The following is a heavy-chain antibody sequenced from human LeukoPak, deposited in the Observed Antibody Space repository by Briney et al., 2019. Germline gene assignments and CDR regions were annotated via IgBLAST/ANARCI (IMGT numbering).Heavy chain of an antibody. CDR3: ARAGGRYDSSGYPVDY. Sequence: ASVKVSCKASGYTFTGYYIHWVRQAPGQGLEWMGWISAYNGNTNYAQKLQGRVTMTTDTSTSTAYMELRSLRSDDTAVYYCARAGGRYDSSGYPVDYWGQGTLVTVSS. CDR2: ISAYNGNT. J-gene: IGHJ4*02. CDR1: GYTFTGYY. V-gene: IGHV1-18*04. D-gene: IGHD3-22*01.